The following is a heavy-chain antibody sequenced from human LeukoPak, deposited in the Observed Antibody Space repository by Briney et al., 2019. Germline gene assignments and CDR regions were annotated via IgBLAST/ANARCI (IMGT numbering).Heavy chain of an antibody. Sequence: SETLSLTCTVSGGSISSSSHHWSWVRQPPGKGLEWIGSIYYSGNTYYNPSLKSRVTISVDTSKNQFSLKLTSVTAADTAVYYCTREYSSSSDYWGQGTLATVSS. D-gene: IGHD6-6*01. J-gene: IGHJ4*02. CDR1: GGSISSSSHH. V-gene: IGHV4-39*02. CDR2: IYYSGNT. CDR3: TREYSSSSDY.